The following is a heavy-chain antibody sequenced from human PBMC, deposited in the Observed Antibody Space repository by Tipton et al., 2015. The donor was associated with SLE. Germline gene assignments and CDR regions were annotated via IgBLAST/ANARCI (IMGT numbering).Heavy chain of an antibody. Sequence: LRLSCTVSGGSIRRHNSTWDWIRQPPGKGLEWIGSIYYTGRTYYNPSLKSRVTMSVDTSKNQFSLNLRSVTAADTAVYYCARGGTGDGRNPFDPWGQGTLVTVSS. CDR1: GGSIRRHNST. CDR2: IYYTGRT. J-gene: IGHJ5*02. CDR3: ARGGTGDGRNPFDP. D-gene: IGHD4-23*01. V-gene: IGHV4-39*07.